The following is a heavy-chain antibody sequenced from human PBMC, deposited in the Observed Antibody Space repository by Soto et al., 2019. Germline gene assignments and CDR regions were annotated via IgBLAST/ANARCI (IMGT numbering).Heavy chain of an antibody. D-gene: IGHD1-1*01. J-gene: IGHJ4*02. CDR1: GYTFSDHD. V-gene: IGHV1-8*01. CDR3: ARVGGNWNDDYFDY. CDR2: MNPNSGDT. Sequence: QVQLVQSGAEVKKPGASVKVSCKASGYTFSDHDINWVRQATGQGHEWLGWMNPNSGDTGYAQNFQGRVTMTRDNSIRTAYMELSSLRSEDTAVYYCARVGGNWNDDYFDYWGQGTLVTVSS.